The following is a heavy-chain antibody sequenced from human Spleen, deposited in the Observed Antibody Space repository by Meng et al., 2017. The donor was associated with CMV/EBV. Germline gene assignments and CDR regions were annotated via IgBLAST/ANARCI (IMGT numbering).Heavy chain of an antibody. J-gene: IGHJ4*02. CDR1: GGSVSSGSYY. CDR3: ARADISMVRGVINYFDS. Sequence: SETLSLTCTVSGGSVSSGSYYWSWIRQPPGKGLEWIGYIYYSGSTNYNPSLKSRVTISVDTSKNQFSLKLSSVAAADTAVYYCARADISMVRGVINYFDSWGQGTLVTVSS. CDR2: IYYSGST. V-gene: IGHV4-61*01. D-gene: IGHD3-10*01.